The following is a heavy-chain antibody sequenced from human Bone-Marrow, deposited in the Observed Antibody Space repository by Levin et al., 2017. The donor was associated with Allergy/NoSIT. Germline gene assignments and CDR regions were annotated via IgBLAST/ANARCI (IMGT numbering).Heavy chain of an antibody. Sequence: GGSLRLSCAVSGFTFSRYWMHWVRQGPGEGLVWVARTDTHGTITNYADTVKGRFTISSDNARNTLSLPINNLRAEDTALYLCVSALSGADGNWGQGTLVTVSS. CDR2: TDTHGTIT. V-gene: IGHV3-74*01. CDR3: VSALSGADGN. CDR1: GFTFSRYW. J-gene: IGHJ4*02. D-gene: IGHD2-21*02.